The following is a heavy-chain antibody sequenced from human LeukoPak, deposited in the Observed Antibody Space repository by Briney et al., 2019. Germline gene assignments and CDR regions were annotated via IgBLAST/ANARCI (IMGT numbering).Heavy chain of an antibody. J-gene: IGHJ4*02. CDR3: ARELIAAAGSPFDY. Sequence: GGSLRLSCAASGFTFSGYSMNWVRQAPGKGLEWVSSISSSSSYIYYADSVKGRFTISRDNAKNSLYLQMNSLRAEDTAVYYCARELIAAAGSPFDYWGQGTLVTVSS. D-gene: IGHD6-13*01. CDR1: GFTFSGYS. CDR2: ISSSSSYI. V-gene: IGHV3-21*01.